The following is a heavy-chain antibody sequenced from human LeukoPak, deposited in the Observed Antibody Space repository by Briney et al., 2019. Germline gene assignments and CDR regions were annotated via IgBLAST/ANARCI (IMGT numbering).Heavy chain of an antibody. CDR1: GGSISSSNYY. J-gene: IGHJ6*03. V-gene: IGHV4-39*07. D-gene: IGHD3-22*01. Sequence: SETLSLTCIVSGGSISSSNYYWGWIRQPPGRGLEWIATIYYSGYTQYNPSLRSRATISMDTSKNRFSLRLSSVTAADTAMFYCARVNYFDTTGEPRYYFMDVWGKGTTVTVS. CDR3: ARVNYFDTTGEPRYYFMDV. CDR2: IYYSGYT.